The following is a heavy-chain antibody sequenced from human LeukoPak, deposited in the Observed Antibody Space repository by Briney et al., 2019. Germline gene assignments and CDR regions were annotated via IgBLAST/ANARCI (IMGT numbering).Heavy chain of an antibody. CDR2: ISFDGDSK. D-gene: IGHD1-7*01. Sequence: GGSLRLSCATSGFNFGIYAMHWVRQAPGKGLQWVAVISFDGDSKYHGDSVKGRFTVSRDNSRNTLFLQMNSLRAEDTGIYYCATGRLTGTFSYWGQGALVTVSS. CDR1: GFNFGIYA. CDR3: ATGRLTGTFSY. J-gene: IGHJ4*02. V-gene: IGHV3-30-3*01.